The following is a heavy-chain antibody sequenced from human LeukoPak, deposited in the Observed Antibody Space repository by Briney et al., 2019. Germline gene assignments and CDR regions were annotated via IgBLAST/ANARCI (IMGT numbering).Heavy chain of an antibody. CDR2: ISTSSTYI. D-gene: IGHD2/OR15-2a*01. CDR1: GFTFDDYG. J-gene: IGHJ4*02. V-gene: IGHV3-21*01. Sequence: GGSLRLSCAASGFTFDDYGMSWVRQAPGKGLEWVSSISTSSTYIDYADSVKGRFTISRDNAKNSLYLQMNSLRAEDTAVYYCASMSSTRYYFEFWGLGTLVTVSS. CDR3: ASMSSTRYYFEF.